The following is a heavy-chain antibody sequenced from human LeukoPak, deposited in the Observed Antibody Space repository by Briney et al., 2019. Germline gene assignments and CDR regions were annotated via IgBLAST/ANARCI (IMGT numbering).Heavy chain of an antibody. V-gene: IGHV4-31*03. J-gene: IGHJ4*02. D-gene: IGHD3-22*01. CDR2: IYYSGST. CDR3: ARFSYDSSGYYLHFDY. CDR1: GGSISSGGYY. Sequence: SQTLSLTCTVSGGSISSGGYYWSWIRQHPGKGLEWIGYIYYSGSTYYNPSLKSRVTISVDTSKNQFSLKLSSVTAADTAVYYCARFSYDSSGYYLHFDYWGQGTLVTVSS.